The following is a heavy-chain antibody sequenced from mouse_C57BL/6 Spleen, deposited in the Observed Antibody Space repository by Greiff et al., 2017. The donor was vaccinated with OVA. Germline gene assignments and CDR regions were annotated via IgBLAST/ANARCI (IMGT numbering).Heavy chain of an antibody. J-gene: IGHJ3*01. D-gene: IGHD1-1*01. CDR2: IDPSDSYT. Sequence: QVQLQQPGAELVKPGASVKLSCKASGYTFTSYWMQWVKQRPGQGLEWIGEIDPSDSYTNYNQKLKGKATLTVDTSSSTAYIQLSSLTSEDSAVYYCARYYYGSKKIPCAYWGQGTLVTVSA. CDR3: ARYYYGSKKIPCAY. CDR1: GYTFTSYW. V-gene: IGHV1-50*01.